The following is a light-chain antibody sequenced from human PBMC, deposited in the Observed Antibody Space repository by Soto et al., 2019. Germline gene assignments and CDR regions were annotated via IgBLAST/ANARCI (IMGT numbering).Light chain of an antibody. J-gene: IGKJ5*01. Sequence: EIVLTQSPGTLSLSPGERATLSCRASQSFRGLLAWYQQKPGQAPRLLIYDAYNRATGIPPRFSGSGSGTDFTLTISTLEPEDFAVYYCQQRHMWPITFGQGTRLEIK. CDR1: QSFRGL. V-gene: IGKV3-11*01. CDR3: QQRHMWPIT. CDR2: DAY.